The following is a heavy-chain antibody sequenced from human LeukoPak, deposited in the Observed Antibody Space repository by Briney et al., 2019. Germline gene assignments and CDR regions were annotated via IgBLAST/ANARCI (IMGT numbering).Heavy chain of an antibody. Sequence: PSETLSLTCTVSGGSISSSSYYWGWIRQPPGKGLEWIGSIYYSGSTYYNPSLKSRVTISVDTSKNQFSLKLSSVTAADTAVYYCASLFRSTSCLESGCYYMDVWGKGTTVTVSS. V-gene: IGHV4-39*07. CDR1: GGSISSSSYY. CDR3: ASLFRSTSCLESGCYYMDV. D-gene: IGHD2-2*01. CDR2: IYYSGST. J-gene: IGHJ6*03.